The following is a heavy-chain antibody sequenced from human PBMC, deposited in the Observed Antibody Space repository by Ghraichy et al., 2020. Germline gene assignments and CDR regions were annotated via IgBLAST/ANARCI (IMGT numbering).Heavy chain of an antibody. CDR3: TGLGLSGWSNWFDP. CDR2: IKQDGSET. Sequence: GESLNISCAASGFTFSSSWMSWVRQAPGKGLEWVANIKQDGSETYYLDSVKGRFTVSRDNARNSLFLQMNRLSAEDTAIYFCTGLGLSGWSNWFDPWGQGTLVTVSS. D-gene: IGHD6-19*01. J-gene: IGHJ5*02. V-gene: IGHV3-7*03. CDR1: GFTFSSSW.